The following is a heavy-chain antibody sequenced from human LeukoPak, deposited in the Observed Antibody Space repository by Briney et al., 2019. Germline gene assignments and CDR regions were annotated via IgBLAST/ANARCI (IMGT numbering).Heavy chain of an antibody. CDR3: ARGYDSSGYWVSAFDY. V-gene: IGHV4-59*08. CDR1: GGSISSYY. J-gene: IGHJ4*02. CDR2: IYYSGST. Sequence: SETLSLTCTVSGGSISSYYWSWIRQPPGKGLEWIGYIYYSGSTNYSPSLKGRVTMSVDTSMHQFSLKLSSVTAADTAVYYCARGYDSSGYWVSAFDYWGQGTLVTDSS. D-gene: IGHD3-22*01.